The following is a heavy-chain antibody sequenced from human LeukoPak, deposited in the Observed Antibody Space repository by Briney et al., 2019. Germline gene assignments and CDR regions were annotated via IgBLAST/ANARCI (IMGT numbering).Heavy chain of an antibody. Sequence: PSETLSLTCSVSGGSISSSTYYWGWIRQPPEKGLEWIGSIYYSGSNYYNPSLKSRVTISVDTSKNQFSLKLSSVTAADTAVYYCARHRGGDYYDSSSTARYGMDVWGQGTTVTVSS. CDR2: IYYSGSN. J-gene: IGHJ6*02. D-gene: IGHD3-22*01. CDR3: ARHRGGDYYDSSSTARYGMDV. V-gene: IGHV4-39*01. CDR1: GGSISSSTYY.